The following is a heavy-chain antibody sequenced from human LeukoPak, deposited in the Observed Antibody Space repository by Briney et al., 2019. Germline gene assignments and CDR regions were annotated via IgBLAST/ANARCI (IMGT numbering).Heavy chain of an antibody. CDR2: ISSSSSYI. CDR1: GFTFSSYS. Sequence: GGSLRLSCAASGFTFSSYSMNWVRQVPGKGLEWVSSISSSSSYIYYADSVKGRFTISRDNAKNSLYLQMNSLRAEDTAVYYCARTPDTMIADYWGQGTLVTVSS. J-gene: IGHJ4*02. V-gene: IGHV3-21*01. D-gene: IGHD3-22*01. CDR3: ARTPDTMIADY.